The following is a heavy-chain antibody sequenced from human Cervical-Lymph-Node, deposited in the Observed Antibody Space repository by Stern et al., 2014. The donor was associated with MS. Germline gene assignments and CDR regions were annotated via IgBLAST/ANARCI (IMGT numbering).Heavy chain of an antibody. CDR3: ARGNYNAHFPRY. CDR2: ICTSATNT. J-gene: IGHJ4*02. Sequence: VQLVEYGGGLVKPGGSLRLSCVASGFTFSDHCLNWIRQVPGKGLEWVSSICTSATNTYYADSVKGRFTISRDNAKNSLYLQMNSLRAEDTAVYYCARGNYNAHFPRYWGQGTLVTVSS. D-gene: IGHD1-7*01. V-gene: IGHV3-11*01. CDR1: GFTFSDHC.